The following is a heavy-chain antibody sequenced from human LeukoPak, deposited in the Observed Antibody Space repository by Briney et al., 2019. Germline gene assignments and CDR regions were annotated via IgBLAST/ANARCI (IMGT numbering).Heavy chain of an antibody. V-gene: IGHV1-18*01. CDR3: ATYYCSTTSCYPYFFDY. D-gene: IGHD2-2*01. J-gene: IGHJ4*02. CDR2: INPDNGNT. Sequence: ASVKVSCKASGYPFTRYGISWVRQAPGQGLEWMGWINPDNGNTKYAQKFQGRVAMTTDTSTSTAHMELRSLRSDDTAVYYCATYYCSTTSCYPYFFDYWGQGTLVTVSS. CDR1: GYPFTRYG.